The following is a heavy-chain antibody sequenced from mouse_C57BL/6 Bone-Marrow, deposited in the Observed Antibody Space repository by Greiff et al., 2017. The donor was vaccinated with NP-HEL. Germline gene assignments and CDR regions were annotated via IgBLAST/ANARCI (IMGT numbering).Heavy chain of an antibody. J-gene: IGHJ4*01. CDR3: ARPITTVVAYYYAMDY. Sequence: EVQRVESGGDLVKPGGSLKLSCAASGFTFSSYGMSWVRQTPDKRLEWVATISSGGSYTYYPDSVKGRFTISRDNAKNTLYLQMSSLKSEDTAMYYCARPITTVVAYYYAMDYWGQGTSVTVSS. V-gene: IGHV5-6*01. CDR1: GFTFSSYG. CDR2: ISSGGSYT. D-gene: IGHD1-1*01.